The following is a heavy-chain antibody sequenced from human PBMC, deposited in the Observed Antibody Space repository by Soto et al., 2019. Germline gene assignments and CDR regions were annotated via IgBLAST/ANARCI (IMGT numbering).Heavy chain of an antibody. V-gene: IGHV3-7*03. D-gene: IGHD5-18*01. CDR2: IKQDGSEK. CDR3: ARRGEYSYGYAFDI. J-gene: IGHJ3*02. CDR1: GFTFSSYW. Sequence: PGGSLRLSCAASGFTFSSYWMSWVRQAPGKGLEWVANIKQDGSEKYYVDSVKGRFTISRDNAKNSLYLQMNSLRAEDTAVYYCARRGEYSYGYAFDIWGQGTMVTVSS.